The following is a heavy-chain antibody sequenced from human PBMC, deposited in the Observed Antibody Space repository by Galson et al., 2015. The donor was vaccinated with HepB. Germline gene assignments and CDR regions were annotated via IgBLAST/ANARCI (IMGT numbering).Heavy chain of an antibody. Sequence: SVKVSCKVSGYTLTELSMHWVRQAPGKGLEWMGGFDPEDGETIYAQKFQGRVTITEDTSTDTAYMELSSLRSEDTAVYYCATALVAVNSGFDYWGQGTLVTVSS. J-gene: IGHJ4*02. D-gene: IGHD2-15*01. CDR2: FDPEDGET. CDR3: ATALVAVNSGFDY. V-gene: IGHV1-24*01. CDR1: GYTLTELS.